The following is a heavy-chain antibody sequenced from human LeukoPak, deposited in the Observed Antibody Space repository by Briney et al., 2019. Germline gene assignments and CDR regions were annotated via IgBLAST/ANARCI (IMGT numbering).Heavy chain of an antibody. CDR3: ARESSGGSYDILTGYYKYYYYMDV. V-gene: IGHV3-7*03. D-gene: IGHD3-9*01. J-gene: IGHJ6*03. CDR2: IREDGSEK. Sequence: PGGSLRLSCAASGFTFSSSWMTWVRQAPGKGLEWVASIREDGSEKTSVDSVKGRFTISRDNAKNSLYLQMDSLRAEDTAVYYCARESSGGSYDILTGYYKYYYYMDVWGKGTTVTISS. CDR1: GFTFSSSW.